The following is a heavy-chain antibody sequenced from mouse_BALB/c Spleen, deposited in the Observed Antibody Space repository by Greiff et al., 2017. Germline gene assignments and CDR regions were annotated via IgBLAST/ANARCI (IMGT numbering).Heavy chain of an antibody. CDR2: ISYSGST. CDR3: ARYLYYGSSYGDAMDY. Sequence: EVQLQQSGPSLVKPSQTLSLTCSVTGDSITSGYWNWIRKFPGNKLEYMGYISYSGSTYYNPSLKSRISITRDTSKNQYYLQLNSVTTEDTATYYCARYLYYGSSYGDAMDYWGQGTSVTVSS. V-gene: IGHV3-8*02. J-gene: IGHJ4*01. CDR1: GDSITSGY. D-gene: IGHD1-1*01.